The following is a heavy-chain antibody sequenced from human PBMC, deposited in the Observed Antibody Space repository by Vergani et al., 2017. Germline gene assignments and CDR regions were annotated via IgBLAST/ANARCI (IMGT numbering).Heavy chain of an antibody. Sequence: QLQLQESDPGLVKPSETLSLTCTVSGGSIRSTFYYWGWIRQPPGKGLEWIGTIYYSGSTYYNSSHKSRVTIAVDPSKNQFSLKLNSLTAADTAVYYCARHKEQLVPGNYYYYYYMDVWGKGTTVTVSS. CDR3: ARHKEQLVPGNYYYYYYMDV. D-gene: IGHD6-13*01. V-gene: IGHV4-39*01. J-gene: IGHJ6*03. CDR1: GGSIRSTFYY. CDR2: IYYSGST.